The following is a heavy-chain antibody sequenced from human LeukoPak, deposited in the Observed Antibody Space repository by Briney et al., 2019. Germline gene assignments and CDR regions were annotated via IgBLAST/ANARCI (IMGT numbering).Heavy chain of an antibody. D-gene: IGHD6-19*01. Sequence: GASVKVSCKASGYTFTNYYMHWVRQAPGQGLEWMGWISTYNGDTHYAQKFQGRVTMTTDTSTSTAYMELRRLRSDDTAVYYCAKDPKPVALDGFDSWGQGTLVTVSS. V-gene: IGHV1-18*04. J-gene: IGHJ4*02. CDR2: ISTYNGDT. CDR3: AKDPKPVALDGFDS. CDR1: GYTFTNYY.